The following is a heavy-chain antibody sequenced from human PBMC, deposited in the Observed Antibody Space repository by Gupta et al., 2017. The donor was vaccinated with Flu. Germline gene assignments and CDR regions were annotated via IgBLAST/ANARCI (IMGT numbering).Heavy chain of an antibody. Sequence: QVQLVQSGAEVRKSGASVKVSCATSGFTFTDYYLHWVRQAPGRGLEWVGWINPKNGDTNYEQNFQGRVTMTRDTSIKTAYMELSSLRSDDTAVYYCARDIIGPGWLDPWGQGTLVTVSS. CDR2: INPKNGDT. CDR1: GFTFTDYY. D-gene: IGHD1-20*01. V-gene: IGHV1-2*02. J-gene: IGHJ5*02. CDR3: ARDIIGPGWLDP.